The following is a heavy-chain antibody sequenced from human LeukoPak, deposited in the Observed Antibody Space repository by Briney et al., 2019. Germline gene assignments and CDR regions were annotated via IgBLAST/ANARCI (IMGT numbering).Heavy chain of an antibody. CDR2: MYYTGNT. D-gene: IGHD5-24*01. Sequence: PSETLSLTCTVSGASISTYFWTWIRHSPGKGLEWIGYMYYTGNTNYNPSLKSRLAMSADTSKNQISLQLSSVTAADTAIYYCARKDGDFWGKGILVTVSS. CDR1: GASISTYF. CDR3: ARKDGDF. J-gene: IGHJ4*02. V-gene: IGHV4-59*13.